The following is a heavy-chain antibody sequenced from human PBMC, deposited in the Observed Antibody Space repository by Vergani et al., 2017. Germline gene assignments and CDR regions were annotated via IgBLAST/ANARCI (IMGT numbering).Heavy chain of an antibody. J-gene: IGHJ5*02. CDR1: GGTFSSYA. Sequence: QVQLVQSGAEVKKPGSSVKVSCKASGGTFSSYAISWVRQAPGQGLEWMGRIIPILGTANYAQKFQGRVTITADESTSTAYMELSSLRSEDTAVYYCARDPPGPWTFFGGVIPAWGQGTLVTVSS. CDR3: ARDPPGPWTFFGGVIPA. V-gene: IGHV1-69*11. D-gene: IGHD3-3*01. CDR2: IIPILGTA.